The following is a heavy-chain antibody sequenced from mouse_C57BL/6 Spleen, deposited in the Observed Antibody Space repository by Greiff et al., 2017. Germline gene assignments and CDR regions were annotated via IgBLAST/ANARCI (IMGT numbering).Heavy chain of an antibody. J-gene: IGHJ2*01. D-gene: IGHD1-1*01. V-gene: IGHV1-52*01. CDR2: IDPSDSET. CDR1: GYTFTSYW. Sequence: QVQLQQSGAELVRPGSSVKLSCKASGYTFTSYWMHWVKQRPIQGLEWIGNIDPSDSETHYNQKYKDKATLTVDKSSSTAYMQLSSLTSEDSAVYYCARSGDYYGRGAYFDYWGQGTTLTVSS. CDR3: ARSGDYYGRGAYFDY.